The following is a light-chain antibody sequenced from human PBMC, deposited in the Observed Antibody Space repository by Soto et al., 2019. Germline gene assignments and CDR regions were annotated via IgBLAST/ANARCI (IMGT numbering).Light chain of an antibody. CDR3: QVWDSGSAHVL. J-gene: IGLJ2*01. CDR2: SDT. V-gene: IGLV3-21*01. Sequence: SYELTQPPSVSVAPGETARMSCWWNNIGIKGVHWYQQKPGQAPVLVIYSDTDLPPVIPERFSGSNSANMATLTISRGEAGDEADYYCQVWDSGSAHVLFGGGSTLTV. CDR1: NIGIKG.